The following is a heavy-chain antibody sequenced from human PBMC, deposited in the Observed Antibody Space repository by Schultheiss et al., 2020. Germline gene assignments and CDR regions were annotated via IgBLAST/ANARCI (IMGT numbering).Heavy chain of an antibody. CDR2: IYYSGNT. Sequence: SETLSLTCGVYGGSLSGYYWSWIRQPPGKGLEWIGYIYYSGNTNYNPSLASRVTISVDTSKNQFSLQLNSVTAADTAVYYCARYNAVAGTYYFDYWGQGTLVTVSS. J-gene: IGHJ4*02. CDR1: GGSLSGYY. D-gene: IGHD6-19*01. V-gene: IGHV4-59*12. CDR3: ARYNAVAGTYYFDY.